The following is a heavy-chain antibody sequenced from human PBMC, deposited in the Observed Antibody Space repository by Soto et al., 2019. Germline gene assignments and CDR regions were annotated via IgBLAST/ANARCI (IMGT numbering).Heavy chain of an antibody. CDR3: ARGVRLGYCSGGSCYSWFDP. CDR1: GGSFSGYY. CDR2: INHSGST. Sequence: SETLSLTCAVYGGSFSGYYWSWIRQPPGKGLEWIGEINHSGSTNYNPSLKSRVTISVDTSKNQFSLKLSSVTAADTAVYYCARGVRLGYCSGGSCYSWFDPWGQGTLVTVSS. J-gene: IGHJ5*02. D-gene: IGHD2-15*01. V-gene: IGHV4-34*01.